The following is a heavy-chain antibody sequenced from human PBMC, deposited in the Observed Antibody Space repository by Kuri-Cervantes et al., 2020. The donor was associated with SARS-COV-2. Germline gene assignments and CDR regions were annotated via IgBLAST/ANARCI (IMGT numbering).Heavy chain of an antibody. J-gene: IGHJ4*02. D-gene: IGHD3-22*01. Sequence: GGSLRLSCAASGFTFSSYGMHWVRQAPGKGLEWVANIKQDGSEKYYVDSVKGRFTISRDNAKNSLYLQMNSLRAEDTAVYYCAREASGMYYYGSSGYYYFDYWGQGTLVTVSS. CDR1: GFTFSSYG. CDR2: IKQDGSEK. V-gene: IGHV3-7*01. CDR3: AREASGMYYYGSSGYYYFDY.